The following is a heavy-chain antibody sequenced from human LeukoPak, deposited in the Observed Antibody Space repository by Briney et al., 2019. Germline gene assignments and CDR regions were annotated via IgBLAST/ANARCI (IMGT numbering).Heavy chain of an antibody. CDR3: ARIWLGDCTNGVCYTLDY. V-gene: IGHV3-7*01. CDR1: GFTFSSYW. D-gene: IGHD2-8*01. J-gene: IGHJ4*02. CDR2: IKQDGSEK. Sequence: GGSLRLSCAASGFTFSSYWMSWVRQAPGKGLEWVANIKQDGSEKYYVDSVKGRFTISRDNAKKSLYLQMNSLRAEDTAVYYCARIWLGDCTNGVCYTLDYWGQGTLVTVSS.